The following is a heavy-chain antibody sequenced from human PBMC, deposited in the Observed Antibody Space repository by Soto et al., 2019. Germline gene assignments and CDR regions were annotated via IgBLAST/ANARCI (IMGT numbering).Heavy chain of an antibody. J-gene: IGHJ4*02. V-gene: IGHV3-30-3*01. CDR2: ISYDGSNK. Sequence: QVQLVESGGGVVQPGRSLRLSCAASGFTFSSYAMHWVRQAPGKGLEWVAVISYDGSNKYYADSVKGRFTISRDNSKNTLYLQMNSLRAEDTAVYYCARDQNLEWLFDYWGQGTLVTVSS. CDR3: ARDQNLEWLFDY. CDR1: GFTFSSYA. D-gene: IGHD3-3*01.